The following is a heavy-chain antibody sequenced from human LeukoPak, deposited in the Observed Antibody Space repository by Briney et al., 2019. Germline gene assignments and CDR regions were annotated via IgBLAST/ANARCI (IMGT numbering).Heavy chain of an antibody. Sequence: SETLSLTCTVSGGSISSSRYYWGWIRQPPGKGLEWIASIYDSGSTYYNPSLKSRVTISVDTSKNQFSLKLSSVTAADTAVYYCARQPYSSDWYFDLWGRGTLVTVSS. CDR2: IYDSGST. CDR1: GGSISSSRYY. CDR3: ARQPYSSDWYFDL. D-gene: IGHD3-10*01. V-gene: IGHV4-39*01. J-gene: IGHJ2*01.